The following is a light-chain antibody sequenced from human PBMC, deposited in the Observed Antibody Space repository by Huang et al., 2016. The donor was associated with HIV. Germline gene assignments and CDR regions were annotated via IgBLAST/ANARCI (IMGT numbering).Light chain of an antibody. J-gene: IGKJ1*01. Sequence: DIVMTQSPLSLPVTPGEPASISCRSSQSLLQSNGYNHVDWYVQKPGQSPLLLIYLGSYRASGVPDRVSGSGSGTDFTLKISRVEAEDVGVYYCMQTLRTSWTFGQGTKVEIK. CDR3: MQTLRTSWT. V-gene: IGKV2-28*01. CDR1: QSLLQSNGYNH. CDR2: LGS.